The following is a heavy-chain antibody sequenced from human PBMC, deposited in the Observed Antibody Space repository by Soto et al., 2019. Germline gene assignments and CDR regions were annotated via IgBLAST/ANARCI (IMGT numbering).Heavy chain of an antibody. CDR2: TNVRNGNP. CDR3: GAGPFLDY. CDR1: AYSFSDKG. J-gene: IGHJ4*02. V-gene: IGHV1-3*01. Sequence: QVQLVQSGAEVKRPGASVKISCEASAYSFSDKGVHWVRQAPGQSLEWMGWTNVRNGNPKYSQKFQGRVTINTDTSATIAYMELSSLRFEVTAVYYCGAGPFLDYWGQGTLVTVSS.